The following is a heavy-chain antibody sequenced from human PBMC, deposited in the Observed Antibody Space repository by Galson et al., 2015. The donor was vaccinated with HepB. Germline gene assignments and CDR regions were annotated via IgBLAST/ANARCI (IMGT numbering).Heavy chain of an antibody. CDR1: GFTFSSYW. Sequence: SLRLSCAASGFTFSSYWMSWVRQAPGKGLEWVANIKQDGSEKYYVDSVKGRFTISRDNAKNSLYLQMNSLRAEDTAVYYCAREYGGNSGYFDYWGQGTLVTVSS. J-gene: IGHJ4*02. CDR3: AREYGGNSGYFDY. CDR2: IKQDGSEK. V-gene: IGHV3-7*03. D-gene: IGHD4-23*01.